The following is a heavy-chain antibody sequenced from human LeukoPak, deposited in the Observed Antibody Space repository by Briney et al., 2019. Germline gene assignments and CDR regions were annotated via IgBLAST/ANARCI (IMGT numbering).Heavy chain of an antibody. J-gene: IGHJ6*02. V-gene: IGHV3-23*01. D-gene: IGHD5-18*01. Sequence: GGSLRLSCAASGFTFSSYAMSWVRQAPGKGLEWVSAISGSGGSTYYADSVKGRFTISRDNSKNTLYLQMNSLRAEDTAVYYCARIPPQYSYGQYYYGMDVWGQGTTVTVSS. CDR2: ISGSGGST. CDR1: GFTFSSYA. CDR3: ARIPPQYSYGQYYYGMDV.